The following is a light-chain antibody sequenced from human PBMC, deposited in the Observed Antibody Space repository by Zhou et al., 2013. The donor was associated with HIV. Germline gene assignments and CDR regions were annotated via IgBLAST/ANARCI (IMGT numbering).Light chain of an antibody. Sequence: EIVLTQSPGTLSLSPGDRATLSCRASQSVSSSYLAWYKQSPGQAPKLLIYGASSRATGIPDRFSGSGSGRDFTLIISRLEPEDFAVYYCQQRTNGLTFGGGTKVEIK. CDR1: QSVSSSY. V-gene: IGKV3D-20*02. CDR3: QQRTNGLT. CDR2: GAS. J-gene: IGKJ4*01.